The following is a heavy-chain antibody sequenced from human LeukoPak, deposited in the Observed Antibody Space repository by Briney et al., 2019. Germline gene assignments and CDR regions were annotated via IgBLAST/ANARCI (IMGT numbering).Heavy chain of an antibody. Sequence: PGGSLRLSCAASGFTVSGNYMSWVRQAPGKGLEWVSAISGSGGSTYYADSVKGRFTISRDNSKNTLYLQMNSLRAEDTAVYYCAKVGDPGYSYGPHDYWGQGTLVTVSS. CDR2: ISGSGGST. CDR1: GFTVSGNY. J-gene: IGHJ4*02. V-gene: IGHV3-23*01. D-gene: IGHD5-18*01. CDR3: AKVGDPGYSYGPHDY.